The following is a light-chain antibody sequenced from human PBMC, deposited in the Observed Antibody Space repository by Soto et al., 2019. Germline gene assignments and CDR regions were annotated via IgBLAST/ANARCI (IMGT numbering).Light chain of an antibody. V-gene: IGKV1-39*01. Sequence: DIQITQSPSSLSASVGYRVTITCRASQSISSYLNWYQQKPGKAPKLLIYAASSLQSGVPSRFSGSGSGTDFTLTISSLQPEDFATYYCQQSYSTLITFGQGTRLEIK. J-gene: IGKJ5*01. CDR3: QQSYSTLIT. CDR2: AAS. CDR1: QSISSY.